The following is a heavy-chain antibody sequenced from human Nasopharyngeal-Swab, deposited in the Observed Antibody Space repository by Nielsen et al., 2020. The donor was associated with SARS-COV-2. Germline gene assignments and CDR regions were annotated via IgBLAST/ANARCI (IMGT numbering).Heavy chain of an antibody. CDR3: ARAIKIFGAVVGSFDP. CDR2: IYYNGIT. CDR1: GGSMTSNNYY. Sequence: SETLSLTCSVSGGSMTSNNYYWGWIRQPPEKGLEWIGNIYYNGITYYNPSLKSRVTISLETSKSQFSLKLTSVTAADTAVYYCARAIKIFGAVVGSFDPWGQGTLVTVFS. D-gene: IGHD3-3*01. J-gene: IGHJ5*02. V-gene: IGHV4-39*07.